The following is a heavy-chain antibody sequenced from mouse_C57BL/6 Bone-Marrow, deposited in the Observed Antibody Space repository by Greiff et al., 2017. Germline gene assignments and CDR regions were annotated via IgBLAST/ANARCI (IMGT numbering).Heavy chain of an antibody. CDR3: ARIRPPEAY. V-gene: IGHV2-6*01. D-gene: IGHD2-4*01. CDR1: GFSLTSYG. CDR2: IWGVGST. J-gene: IGHJ3*01. Sequence: VKLMESGPGLVAPSQSLSITCTVSGFSLTSYGVDWVRQSPGKGLEWLGVIWGVGSTNYNSALKSRLSISKDNSKSQVFLKMNSLQTDDTAMYYCARIRPPEAYWGQGTLVTVSA.